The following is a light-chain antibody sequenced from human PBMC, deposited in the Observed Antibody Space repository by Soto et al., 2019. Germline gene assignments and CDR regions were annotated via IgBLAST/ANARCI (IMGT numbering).Light chain of an antibody. CDR2: AAS. CDR1: QSITSY. J-gene: IGKJ1*01. CDR3: QQSYSTPWT. V-gene: IGKV1-39*01. Sequence: DIQMTQSPSSLSASVGDRVTITCRASQSITSYLNWYQQKPGKAPKVLIYAASNLEGGVPSRFSGSGSGTDFHLTISSLQPEDFATYYCQQSYSTPWTFGQGTEVEIK.